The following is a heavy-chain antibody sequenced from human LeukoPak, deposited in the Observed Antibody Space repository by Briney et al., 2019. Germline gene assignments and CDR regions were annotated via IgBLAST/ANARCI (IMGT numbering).Heavy chain of an antibody. CDR1: GSTFSSYA. J-gene: IGHJ5*02. V-gene: IGHV1-69*05. CDR3: ARVIKVLRFLDP. D-gene: IGHD3-3*01. Sequence: GSSVKVSCKASGSTFSSYAISWVRQAPGQGLKWMGGIIPIFGTANYAQKFQGRVTITTDESTSTAYMELSSLRSEDTAVYYCARVIKVLRFLDPWGQGTLVTVSS. CDR2: IIPIFGTA.